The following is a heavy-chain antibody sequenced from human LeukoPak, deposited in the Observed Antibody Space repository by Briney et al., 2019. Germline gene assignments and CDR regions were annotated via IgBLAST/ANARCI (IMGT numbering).Heavy chain of an antibody. CDR3: ARVKYSSGCRY. J-gene: IGHJ4*02. Sequence: GGSLRLSCVASGFTFSSYSMNWVRQAPGKGLEWVSYISSSSSTIYYADSVKGRFTISRDNAKNSLYLQMNSLRAEDTAVYYCARVKYSSGCRYWGQGTLVTVSS. V-gene: IGHV3-48*04. D-gene: IGHD6-19*01. CDR2: ISSSSSTI. CDR1: GFTFSSYS.